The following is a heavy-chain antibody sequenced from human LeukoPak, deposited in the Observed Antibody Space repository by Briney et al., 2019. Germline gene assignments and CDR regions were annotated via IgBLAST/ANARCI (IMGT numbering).Heavy chain of an antibody. D-gene: IGHD4-17*01. CDR1: GGSISSGDYY. V-gene: IGHV4-30-4*01. CDR3: ARDIYGDSQFDY. CDR2: IYYSGST. Sequence: SETLSLTCTVSGGSISSGDYYWSWIRQPPGKGLEWIGYIYYSGSTYYDPSLKSRVTISVDTSKNQFSLKLSSVTAADTAVYYCARDIYGDSQFDYWGQGTLVTVSS. J-gene: IGHJ4*02.